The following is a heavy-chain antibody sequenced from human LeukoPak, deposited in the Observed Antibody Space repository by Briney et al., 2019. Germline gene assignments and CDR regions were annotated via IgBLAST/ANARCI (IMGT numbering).Heavy chain of an antibody. CDR1: GGSISSYY. V-gene: IGHV4-59*01. Sequence: PSETLSLTCTVSGGSISSYYWSWVRQSPGKGLEWIGYIYYSGSTNYNPSLKSRVTISLDTSKNQFSLKLTSVTAADTAVYYCARDGATYYYDTTALLYSGGYYYYGMDVWGQGTTVTVSS. CDR3: ARDGATYYYDTTALLYSGGYYYYGMDV. CDR2: IYYSGST. D-gene: IGHD3-22*01. J-gene: IGHJ6*02.